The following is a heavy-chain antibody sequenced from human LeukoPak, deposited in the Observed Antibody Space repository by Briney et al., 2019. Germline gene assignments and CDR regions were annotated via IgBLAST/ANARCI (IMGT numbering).Heavy chain of an antibody. CDR2: IYYSGST. J-gene: IGHJ6*03. CDR1: GGSISSGGYY. Sequence: SQTLSLTCTVSGGSISSGGYYWSWIRQHPGKGLEWIGYIYYSGSTYYNPSLKSRVTISVDTSKNQFSLKLSPVTAADTAVYYCARMVRSSSIAANYYMDVWGKGTTVTVSS. D-gene: IGHD6-6*01. V-gene: IGHV4-31*03. CDR3: ARMVRSSSIAANYYMDV.